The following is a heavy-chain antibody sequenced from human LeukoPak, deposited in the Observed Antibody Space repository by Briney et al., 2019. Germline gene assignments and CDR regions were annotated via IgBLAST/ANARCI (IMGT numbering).Heavy chain of an antibody. CDR3: ARGDLLAGSSMDS. Sequence: GRSLRLSCLASGFTFINYGMRSVRQAPGKGLEWGSSITASGSSIYCPGSVECPFTISRDSAKNSRSLDMNRLRPEDCAVDYCARGDLLAGSSMDSWGQGTPVTVSS. J-gene: IGHJ5*01. V-gene: IGHV3-21*06. D-gene: IGHD3-9*01. CDR2: ITASGSSI. CDR1: GFTFINYG.